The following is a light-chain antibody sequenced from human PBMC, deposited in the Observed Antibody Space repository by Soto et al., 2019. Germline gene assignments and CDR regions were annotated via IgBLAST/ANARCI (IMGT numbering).Light chain of an antibody. Sequence: EIVLTQSPGTLSLSPGERATLSCRASRSVSNNYLAWYQQKPGQAPRLLIYGASNRATGIPDRFSGSGSETEFTLTISSLQSEDFAVYYCHQYNSWPRGTFGPGTKVDIK. CDR1: RSVSNN. CDR2: GAS. CDR3: HQYNSWPRGT. J-gene: IGKJ3*01. V-gene: IGKV3D-15*01.